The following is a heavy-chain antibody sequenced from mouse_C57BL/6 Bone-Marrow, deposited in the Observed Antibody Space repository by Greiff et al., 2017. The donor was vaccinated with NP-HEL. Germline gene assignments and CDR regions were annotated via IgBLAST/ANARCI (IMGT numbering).Heavy chain of an antibody. CDR2: IHPNSGST. J-gene: IGHJ2*01. V-gene: IGHV1-64*01. CDR1: GYTFTSYW. D-gene: IGHD4-1*01. CDR3: ASQLTGRDFDY. Sequence: QVQLQQPGAELVKPGASVTLSCKASGYTFTSYWMHWVKQRPGQGLEWIGMIHPNSGSTNYNEKFKSKATLTVDKSSSTAYMQLSSLTSEDSAVYYCASQLTGRDFDYWGQGTTLTVSS.